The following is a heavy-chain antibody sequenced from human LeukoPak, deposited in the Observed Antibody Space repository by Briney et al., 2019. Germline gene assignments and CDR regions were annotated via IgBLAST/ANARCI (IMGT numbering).Heavy chain of an antibody. Sequence: GGSLRLSCAASGFTFSSYGMSWVRQAPGKGLEGGSAISGSGGSTYYADSVKGRFTSSRDNSKNTLYLQMNSLRAEDRAVYYCAKVGVYGSGSSPARRFDYWGQGTLVTVSS. CDR2: ISGSGGST. D-gene: IGHD3-10*01. V-gene: IGHV3-23*01. J-gene: IGHJ4*02. CDR1: GFTFSSYG. CDR3: AKVGVYGSGSSPARRFDY.